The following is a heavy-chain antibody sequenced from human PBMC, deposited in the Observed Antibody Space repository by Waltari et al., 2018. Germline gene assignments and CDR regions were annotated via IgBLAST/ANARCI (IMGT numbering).Heavy chain of an antibody. Sequence: QVQLQESGPGLVKPSETLSLTCTVSGGSISSYYWSWIRQPAGKGLVWIGRIYTSGSTNYNPSLKSRVTMSVDTSKNQFALKLSSVTAADTAVYYCARDGRFPYYYYYMDVWGKGTTVTISS. CDR1: GGSISSYY. J-gene: IGHJ6*03. CDR3: ARDGRFPYYYYYMDV. V-gene: IGHV4-4*07. CDR2: IYTSGST. D-gene: IGHD3-3*01.